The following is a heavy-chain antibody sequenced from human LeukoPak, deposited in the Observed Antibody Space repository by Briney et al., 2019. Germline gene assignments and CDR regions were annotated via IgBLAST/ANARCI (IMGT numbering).Heavy chain of an antibody. V-gene: IGHV4-59*12. D-gene: IGHD3-3*01. Sequence: PSETLSLTCTVSGGSISSYYWSWLRQPPGKGLEWVGYIYYSGSTNYNPSLKSRVTISVDTSKNQFSLKLSSVTAADTAVYYCARGRATYDFWSGYLFDYWGQGTLVTVSS. CDR2: IYYSGST. CDR1: GGSISSYY. CDR3: ARGRATYDFWSGYLFDY. J-gene: IGHJ4*02.